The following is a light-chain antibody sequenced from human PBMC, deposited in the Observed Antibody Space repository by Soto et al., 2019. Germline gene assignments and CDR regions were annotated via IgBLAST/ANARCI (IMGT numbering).Light chain of an antibody. CDR1: SSDVGGYNY. J-gene: IGLJ1*01. Sequence: QSALAQPPSASWSPGQSVTISCTVTSSDVGGYNYVSWYQQHPGKAPKLMIYEVSERPSGVPDRFSGSKSSNTASLTVSGLQAEDEADYYCSSYAGSNNFVFGTGTKVTV. CDR3: SSYAGSNNFV. V-gene: IGLV2-8*01. CDR2: EVS.